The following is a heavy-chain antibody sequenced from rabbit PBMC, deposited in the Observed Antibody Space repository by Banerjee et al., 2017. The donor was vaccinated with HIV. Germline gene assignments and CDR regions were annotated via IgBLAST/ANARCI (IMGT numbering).Heavy chain of an antibody. V-gene: IGHV1S45*01. D-gene: IGHD6-1*01. CDR2: INAVTGKA. CDR1: GFSFSNKAV. CDR3: ARNVGGNANNPFNL. Sequence: QEQLVESGGGLVKPEGSLKLSCTASGFSFSNKAVMCWVRQAPGKGLEWIACINAVTGKAVYASWAKGRFTFSKTSSTTVTLQMTSLTVADTATYFCARNVGGNANNPFNLWGQGTLVTVS. J-gene: IGHJ4*01.